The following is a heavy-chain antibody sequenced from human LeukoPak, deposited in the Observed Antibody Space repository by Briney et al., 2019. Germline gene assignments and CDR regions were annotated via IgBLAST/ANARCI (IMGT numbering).Heavy chain of an antibody. CDR3: TCHSGWSGPSE. CDR1: GGSISRSTYY. Sequence: SETLSLTCTVSGGSISRSTYYWAWIRQPPGKGLEWIGSFYYSGSIYFNPSLKGRVTISVDKSKNHFSLELTSVTAADTAVYYCTCHSGWSGPSEWGQGTLVIVSS. CDR2: FYYSGSI. D-gene: IGHD6-19*01. J-gene: IGHJ4*02. V-gene: IGHV4-39*07.